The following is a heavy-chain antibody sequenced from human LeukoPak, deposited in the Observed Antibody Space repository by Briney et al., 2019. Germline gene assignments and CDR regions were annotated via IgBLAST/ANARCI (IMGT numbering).Heavy chain of an antibody. CDR1: GYTLTELS. V-gene: IGHV1-24*01. J-gene: IGHJ4*02. CDR3: ATEVRPHHLNGITGTTDDY. CDR2: FDPEDGET. Sequence: ASVKVSCKVSGYTLTELSMHWVRQAPGKGLEWMGGFDPEDGETIYAQKFQGRVTMTEDTSTDTAYMELSSLRSEDTAVYYCATEVRPHHLNGITGTTDDYWGQGTLVTVSS. D-gene: IGHD1-7*01.